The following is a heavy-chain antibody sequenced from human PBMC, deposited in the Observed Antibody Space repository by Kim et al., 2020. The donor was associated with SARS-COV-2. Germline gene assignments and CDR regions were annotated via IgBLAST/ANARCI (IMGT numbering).Heavy chain of an antibody. D-gene: IGHD3-10*01. V-gene: IGHV4-39*01. J-gene: IGHJ4*02. Sequence: PSLKSRITIAVDTSKIQFSLKLSSVTAADTAVYYCARSPRVLLWFGEFDYWGQGTLVTVSS. CDR3: ARSPRVLLWFGEFDY.